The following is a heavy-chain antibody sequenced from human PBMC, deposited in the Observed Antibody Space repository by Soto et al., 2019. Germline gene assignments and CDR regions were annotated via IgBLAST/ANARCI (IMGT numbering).Heavy chain of an antibody. V-gene: IGHV4-31*03. J-gene: IGHJ3*02. CDR1: GGSISSGGYY. D-gene: IGHD3-10*01. CDR3: ARFTQNWYYYGSGSYAFDI. Sequence: QVQLQESGPGLVKPSQTLSLTCTVSGGSISSGGYYWSWIRQHPGKGLEWIGYIYYSGSTYYNPSIMSRVTISVDTTKNQFSLKLSSVTAADTAVYYCARFTQNWYYYGSGSYAFDIWGQGKMVTVSS. CDR2: IYYSGST.